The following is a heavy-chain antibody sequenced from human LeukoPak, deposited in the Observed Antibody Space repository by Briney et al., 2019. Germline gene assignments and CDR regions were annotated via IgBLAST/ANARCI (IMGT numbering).Heavy chain of an antibody. Sequence: SETLSLTCTVSGASISSYYWSWIRQPPGKGLEWIGYIYSTGSTNYNPSLKSRVTISVDTSKNQFSLKLTSVTAADTAVYYCARNYYDTYFDYWGQGTLVTVSS. J-gene: IGHJ4*02. V-gene: IGHV4-59*12. CDR1: GASISSYY. CDR3: ARNYYDTYFDY. D-gene: IGHD3-22*01. CDR2: IYSTGST.